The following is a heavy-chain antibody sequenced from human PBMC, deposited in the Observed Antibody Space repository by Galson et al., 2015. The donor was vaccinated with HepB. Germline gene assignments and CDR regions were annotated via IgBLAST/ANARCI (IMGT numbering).Heavy chain of an antibody. CDR3: ARRISLVRGIITKPDYYYGMDV. D-gene: IGHD3-10*01. CDR2: INPDGSEK. V-gene: IGHV3-7*03. J-gene: IGHJ6*02. Sequence: LRLSCAASEFTFSSYWMNWVRQAPGKGLEWVANINPDGSEKYYVASLKGRFTISRDNAKNSLYLQMDSLRAEDTAVYYCARRISLVRGIITKPDYYYGMDVGGQGTTVTVAS. CDR1: EFTFSSYW.